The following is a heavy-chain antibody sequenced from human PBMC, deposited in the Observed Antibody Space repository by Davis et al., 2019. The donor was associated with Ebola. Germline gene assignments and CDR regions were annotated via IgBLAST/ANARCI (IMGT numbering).Heavy chain of an antibody. J-gene: IGHJ4*02. CDR3: ARDPSREEGGFDY. V-gene: IGHV4-34*01. CDR2: INHSGST. D-gene: IGHD3-16*01. CDR1: GGSFSGYY. Sequence: GSLRLSCAVYGGSFSGYYWSWIRQPPGQGLEWIGEINHSGSTNYNPSLKSRVTISVDRSTNQFSLKLSSVTAADTAVYYCARDPSREEGGFDYWGQGTLVTVSS.